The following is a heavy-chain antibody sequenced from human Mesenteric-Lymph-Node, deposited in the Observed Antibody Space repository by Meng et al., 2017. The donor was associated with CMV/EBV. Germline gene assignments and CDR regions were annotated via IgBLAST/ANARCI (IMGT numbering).Heavy chain of an antibody. Sequence: SVKVSCKASGGTFDDYSFSWVRQAPGQVLEWMGRAVPLIASSNYAQTFQDRITITADIPTTTVYMELTSLTSEDTAVYFCARSQLSGSFIYFEDWGPGTLVTVSS. V-gene: IGHV1-69*08. D-gene: IGHD1-26*01. CDR2: AVPLIASS. CDR1: GGTFDDYS. CDR3: ARSQLSGSFIYFED. J-gene: IGHJ4*02.